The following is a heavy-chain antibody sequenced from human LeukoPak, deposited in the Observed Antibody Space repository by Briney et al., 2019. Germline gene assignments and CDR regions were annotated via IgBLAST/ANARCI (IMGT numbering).Heavy chain of an antibody. CDR1: GYTFTSCG. Sequence: ASVKVSCKASGYTFTSCGVSWVRQAPGQGLEWMGWISTYNGDTDYAQKLQGRLTMTTDTSTSTAYMELRSLRSDDTAVYYCARDPGQYYDILTGYYTPYYFDNWGQGTLVTASS. CDR3: ARDPGQYYDILTGYYTPYYFDN. J-gene: IGHJ4*02. CDR2: ISTYNGDT. D-gene: IGHD3-9*01. V-gene: IGHV1-18*01.